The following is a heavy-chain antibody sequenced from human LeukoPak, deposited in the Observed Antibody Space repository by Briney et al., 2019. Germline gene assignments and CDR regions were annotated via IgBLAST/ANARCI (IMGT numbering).Heavy chain of an antibody. CDR1: GGSISSYY. Sequence: SETLSLTRTVSGGSISSYYWSWVRQPAGEGREWIGRIYTSGSTNYNPSLKSRVTMSVDTSKNQFSLKLSSVTAADTAVYYCAREETGTEAFDIWGQGTMVTVSS. CDR2: IYTSGST. V-gene: IGHV4-4*07. CDR3: AREETGTEAFDI. J-gene: IGHJ3*02. D-gene: IGHD1-1*01.